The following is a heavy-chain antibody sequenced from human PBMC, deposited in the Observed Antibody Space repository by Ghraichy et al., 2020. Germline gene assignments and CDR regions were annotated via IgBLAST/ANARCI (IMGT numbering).Heavy chain of an antibody. J-gene: IGHJ4*02. D-gene: IGHD5-12*01. CDR2: ISAADGDT. CDR1: GYIFTKYA. CDR3: ARNPFHTITLDF. Sequence: ASVKVSCKASGYIFTKYAIHWVRQAPGQAPEWMGWISAADGDTHYSQSFRDRFILTIDTSASTASMELSSLRSEDTAVYFCARNPFHTITLDFWGQGSLVTVSS. V-gene: IGHV1-3*01.